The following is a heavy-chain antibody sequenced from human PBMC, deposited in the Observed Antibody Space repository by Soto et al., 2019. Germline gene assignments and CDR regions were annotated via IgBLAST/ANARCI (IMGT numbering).Heavy chain of an antibody. CDR2: IYYSGST. Sequence: LETLSLTCSFSGDSINSYYWRWIRQPPGKGLEWIGYIYYSGSTNYNPSLKSRVTISVDTSKNQFSLKLSSVTAADTAVYYCARGKYSSSWYNFQHWGQGTLVTVSS. CDR3: ARGKYSSSWYNFQH. CDR1: GDSINSYY. D-gene: IGHD6-13*01. V-gene: IGHV4-59*01. J-gene: IGHJ1*01.